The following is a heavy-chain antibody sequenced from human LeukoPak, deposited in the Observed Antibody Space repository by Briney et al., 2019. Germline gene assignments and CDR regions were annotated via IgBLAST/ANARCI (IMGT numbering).Heavy chain of an antibody. J-gene: IGHJ4*02. Sequence: PGGSLRLSCAASGFTFSNYWMSWVRQAPGKGLEWVANIKQDGSEKYYVDSVKGRFTISRDNAKNSLYLQMNSLRAEDTAVYYCARDDYGGIDYWGQGTLVTVSS. V-gene: IGHV3-7*01. CDR1: GFTFSNYW. CDR2: IKQDGSEK. D-gene: IGHD4-17*01. CDR3: ARDDYGGIDY.